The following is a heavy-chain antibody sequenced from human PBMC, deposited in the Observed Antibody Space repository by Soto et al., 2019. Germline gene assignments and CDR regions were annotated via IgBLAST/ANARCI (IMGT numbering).Heavy chain of an antibody. Sequence: QVQLQESGPGLVKPSGTLSLTCAVSGGSISSSNWWSWVRQPPGKGLEWIGENYHSGSTNYNPSLQGRVTISVDKPKKQISLKLSSVTAADPAVYYCARDIGGLLDYWGQGTLVTVSS. V-gene: IGHV4-4*02. D-gene: IGHD3-10*01. CDR2: NYHSGST. CDR3: ARDIGGLLDY. J-gene: IGHJ4*02. CDR1: GGSISSSNW.